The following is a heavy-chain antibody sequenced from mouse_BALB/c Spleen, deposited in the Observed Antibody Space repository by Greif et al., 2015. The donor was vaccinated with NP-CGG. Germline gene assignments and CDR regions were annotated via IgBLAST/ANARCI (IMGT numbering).Heavy chain of an antibody. CDR3: ARLFDY. Sequence: EVMLVESGGGLVQPGGSRKLSCAASGFTFSSFGMHWVRQAPEKGLEWVAYISSGSSTIYYADTVKGRFTISRDNPKNTLFLQMTSLRSEDTARYYCARLFDYWGQGTTLTVSS. V-gene: IGHV5-17*02. J-gene: IGHJ2*01. CDR1: GFTFSSFG. CDR2: ISSGSSTI.